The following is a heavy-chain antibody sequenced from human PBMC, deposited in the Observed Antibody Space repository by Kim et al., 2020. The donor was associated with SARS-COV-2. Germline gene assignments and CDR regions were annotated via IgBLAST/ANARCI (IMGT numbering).Heavy chain of an antibody. V-gene: IGHV3-11*06. CDR2: ISSSSSYT. J-gene: IGHJ4*02. D-gene: IGHD2-21*02. Sequence: GGSLRLSCAASGFTFSDYYMSWIRQAPGKGLEWVSYISSSSSYTNYADSVKGRFTISRDNAKNSLYLQMNSLRAEDTAVYYCARRGTYCGGDCYADYWGQGTLVTVSS. CDR1: GFTFSDYY. CDR3: ARRGTYCGGDCYADY.